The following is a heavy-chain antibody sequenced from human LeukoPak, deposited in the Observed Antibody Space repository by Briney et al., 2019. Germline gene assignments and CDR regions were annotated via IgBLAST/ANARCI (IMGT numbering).Heavy chain of an antibody. J-gene: IGHJ4*02. V-gene: IGHV3-21*06. CDR2: VSGSSSYI. CDR1: GLTFNKYW. Sequence: GGSLRLSCEASGLTFNKYWMTWVRQAPGKGLEWVSSVSGSSSYIYYADSVKDRFTISRDNAKNSLYLQMNSLRAEDTAVYYCARTDSNIAARRVGFDSWGQGTLVTVSS. CDR3: ARTDSNIAARRVGFDS. D-gene: IGHD6-6*01.